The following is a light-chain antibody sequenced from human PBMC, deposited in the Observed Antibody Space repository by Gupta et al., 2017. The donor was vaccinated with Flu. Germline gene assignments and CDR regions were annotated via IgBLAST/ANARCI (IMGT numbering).Light chain of an antibody. J-gene: IGKJ3*01. CDR2: GAS. Sequence: VPPPSPAPLSFSPGDCATLSCRASQSVSSSYLAWYQQKPGQAPRLLIYGASSRATGIPDRFSGSGSGTDFTLTISRLEPGDFAVYYCQQYGSSPRSFTFGPGTKVDIK. V-gene: IGKV3-20*01. CDR3: QQYGSSPRSFT. CDR1: QSVSSSY.